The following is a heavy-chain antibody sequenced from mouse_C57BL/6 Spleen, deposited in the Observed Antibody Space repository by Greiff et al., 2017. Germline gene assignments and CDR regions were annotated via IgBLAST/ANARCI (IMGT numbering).Heavy chain of an antibody. V-gene: IGHV1-62-2*01. CDR3: GGHEERELGQDYFDY. J-gene: IGHJ2*01. CDR1: GYTFTEYT. D-gene: IGHD4-1*01. Sequence: QVQLQQSGAELVKPGASVKLSCKASGYTFTEYTIHWVKQRPGQGLEWIGWFYPGSGSIKYNEKFKDKATLTADKSSSTFYMEISRLTSEDSAVYFCGGHEERELGQDYFDYWGQGTTLTVSS. CDR2: FYPGSGSI.